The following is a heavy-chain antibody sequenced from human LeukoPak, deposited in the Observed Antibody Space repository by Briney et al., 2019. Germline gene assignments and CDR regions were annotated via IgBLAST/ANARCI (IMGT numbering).Heavy chain of an antibody. J-gene: IGHJ4*02. V-gene: IGHV4-59*08. Sequence: LETLSLTCTVSGGSISSYYWSWIRQPPGKGLEWIGYIYYSGSTNYNPSLKSRVTISVDTSKNQFSLKLSSVTAADTAVYYCARFWLSGYYDSRGYLDKGGQGPLVTGSS. CDR2: IYYSGST. CDR1: GGSISSYY. CDR3: ARFWLSGYYDSRGYLDK. D-gene: IGHD3-22*01.